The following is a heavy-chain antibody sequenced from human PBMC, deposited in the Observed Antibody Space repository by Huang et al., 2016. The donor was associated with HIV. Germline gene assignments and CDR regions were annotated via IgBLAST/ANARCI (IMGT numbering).Heavy chain of an antibody. Sequence: QVQLQQWGAGLLKPSETLSLTCAVYGGSFSGYYWSWIPQPPGKGLEGIGEINHSGSTNYNPSLQSRVTISVDTSKTQFSLKLNSVTTADTAVYYCARGPDYYDSSGREAFDIWGQGTMVTVSS. D-gene: IGHD3-22*01. CDR3: ARGPDYYDSSGREAFDI. CDR1: GGSFSGYY. J-gene: IGHJ3*02. V-gene: IGHV4-34*01. CDR2: INHSGST.